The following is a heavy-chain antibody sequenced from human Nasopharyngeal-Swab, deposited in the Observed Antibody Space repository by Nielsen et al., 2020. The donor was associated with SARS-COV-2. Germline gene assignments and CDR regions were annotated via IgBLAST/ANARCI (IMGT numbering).Heavy chain of an antibody. Sequence: GESLKISCAASGFTFSSYAMHWVRQAPGKGLEWVAVISYDGSNKYYADSVKGRLTISRDNSKNTLYLQMNSLRAEDTAVYYCARPHSGSYYSYFDYWGQGTLVTVSS. CDR1: GFTFSSYA. CDR3: ARPHSGSYYSYFDY. D-gene: IGHD1-26*01. J-gene: IGHJ4*02. CDR2: ISYDGSNK. V-gene: IGHV3-30-3*01.